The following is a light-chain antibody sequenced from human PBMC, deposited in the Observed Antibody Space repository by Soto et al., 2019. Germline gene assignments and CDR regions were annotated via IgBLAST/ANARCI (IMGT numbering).Light chain of an antibody. CDR3: QQYGSSIT. J-gene: IGKJ5*01. CDR2: GAS. CDR1: QSVSSSY. Sequence: IVMTQSPTTLSVSPGRRATLSCRASQSVSSSYLAWYQQKPGQAPSVLIYGASSRATGIPDRFSGSASGTDFTLTISRQEPEDFAVYYCQQYGSSITFGQGTRLEIK. V-gene: IGKV3-20*01.